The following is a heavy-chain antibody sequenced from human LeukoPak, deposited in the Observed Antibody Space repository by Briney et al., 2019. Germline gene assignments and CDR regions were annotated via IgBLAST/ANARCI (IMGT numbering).Heavy chain of an antibody. CDR2: IIPIFGTA. Sequence: SVKVSCKASGGTFSSYAISWVRQAPGQGLEWMGGIIPIFGTANYAQKFQGRVTITTDESTSTAHMELSSLRSEDTAVYYCARDRGDIVTHYYFDYWGQGTLVTVSS. V-gene: IGHV1-69*05. D-gene: IGHD3-9*01. CDR1: GGTFSSYA. J-gene: IGHJ4*02. CDR3: ARDRGDIVTHYYFDY.